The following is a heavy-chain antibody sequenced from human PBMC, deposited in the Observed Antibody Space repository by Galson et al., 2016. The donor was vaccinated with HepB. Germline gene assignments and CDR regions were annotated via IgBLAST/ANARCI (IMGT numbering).Heavy chain of an antibody. Sequence: CAISGDSVSSNSAAWNWIRQSPSRGLEWLGRTYYRSKWYNDYAVSVKSRITINPNTPKNQFSLQMNSVTPEDTAVYYCARGPPAYFEFRGQGTLVTVSS. V-gene: IGHV6-1*01. J-gene: IGHJ4*02. CDR1: GDSVSSNSAA. CDR3: ARGPPAYFEF. CDR2: TYYRSKWYN. D-gene: IGHD2-2*01.